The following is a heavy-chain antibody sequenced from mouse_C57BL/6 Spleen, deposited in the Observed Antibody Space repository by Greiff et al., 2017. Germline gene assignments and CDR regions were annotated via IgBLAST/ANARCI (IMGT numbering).Heavy chain of an antibody. CDR1: GYTFTSYW. J-gene: IGHJ2*01. D-gene: IGHD1-1*01. V-gene: IGHV1-64*01. CDR2: IHPNSGST. Sequence: QVHVKQPGAELVKPGASVKLSCKASGYTFTSYWMHWVKQRPGQGLEWIGMIHPNSGSTNYNEKFKSKATLTVDKSSSTAYMQLSSLTSEDSAVYYCARGTTVVGYWGQGTTLTVSS. CDR3: ARGTTVVGY.